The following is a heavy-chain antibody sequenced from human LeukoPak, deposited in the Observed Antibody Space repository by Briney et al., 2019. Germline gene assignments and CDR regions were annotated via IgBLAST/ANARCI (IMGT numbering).Heavy chain of an antibody. CDR1: GYTFTSYD. D-gene: IGHD3-9*01. Sequence: ASVKVSCKASGYTFTSYDINWVRQATGRGLEWMGWMNPNSGNTGYAQKFQGRVTMTRNTSISTAYMELSSLRSEDTAVYYCARAARGVRYFDWLLQSDSSGIFDYWGQGTLVTVSS. J-gene: IGHJ4*02. CDR2: MNPNSGNT. V-gene: IGHV1-8*01. CDR3: ARAARGVRYFDWLLQSDSSGIFDY.